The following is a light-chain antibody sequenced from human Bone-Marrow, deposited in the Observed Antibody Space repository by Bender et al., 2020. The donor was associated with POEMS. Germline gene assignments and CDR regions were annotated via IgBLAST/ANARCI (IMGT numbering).Light chain of an antibody. J-gene: IGLJ3*02. Sequence: QSTLTQPASVSASPGQSITISCIGTSSDIGSYVSWYQQHPGKAPKLMIYEVYSRPSDISNRFSGSKSGNTASLTISGLQAEDEADFYCCSYAGRSVWVFGGGTKLTVL. V-gene: IGLV2-14*03. CDR2: EVY. CDR3: CSYAGRSVWV. CDR1: SSDIGSY.